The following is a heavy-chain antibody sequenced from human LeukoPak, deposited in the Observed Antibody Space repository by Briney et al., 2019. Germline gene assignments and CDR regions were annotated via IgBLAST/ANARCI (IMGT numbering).Heavy chain of an antibody. CDR2: LYHPDST. D-gene: IGHD3-3*01. Sequence: PSETLSLTCAVSGYPINNAYYWVWIRQPPGKGLEWIGSLYHPDSTYYNPSLKSRVTMSVDTSRNQFSLKLSSVTAADTAVYYCARGLRFLEWLFEASWFDPWGQGTLVTVSS. CDR1: GYPINNAYY. J-gene: IGHJ5*02. V-gene: IGHV4-38-2*01. CDR3: ARGLRFLEWLFEASWFDP.